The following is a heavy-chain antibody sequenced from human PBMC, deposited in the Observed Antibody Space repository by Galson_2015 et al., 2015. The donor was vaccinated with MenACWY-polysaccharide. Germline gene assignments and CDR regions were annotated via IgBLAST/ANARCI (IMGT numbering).Heavy chain of an antibody. CDR2: ISSSGSTI. J-gene: IGHJ4*02. CDR1: GFTFSSYE. V-gene: IGHV3-48*03. CDR3: ARGGYCSSTSCLKGGVDY. Sequence: SLRLSCAASGFTFSSYEMNWVRQAPGKGLEWVSYISSSGSTIYYADSVKGRFTISRDNAKNSLYLQMNSLRAEDTAVYYCARGGYCSSTSCLKGGVDYWGQGTLVTVSA. D-gene: IGHD2-2*01.